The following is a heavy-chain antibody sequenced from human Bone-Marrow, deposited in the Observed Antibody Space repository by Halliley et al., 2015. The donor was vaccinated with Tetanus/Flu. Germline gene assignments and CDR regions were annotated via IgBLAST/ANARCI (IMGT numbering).Heavy chain of an antibody. J-gene: IGHJ4*02. CDR2: TAKEEKEK. Sequence: GLKWVAITAKEEKEKFYPDSVKCRFAITRDNTKNTLFLQMNGLRGGDAAVYYCVTDDLGSLDSWGQGTQVTVST. V-gene: IGHV3-30*03. D-gene: IGHD7-27*01. CDR3: VTDDLGSLDS.